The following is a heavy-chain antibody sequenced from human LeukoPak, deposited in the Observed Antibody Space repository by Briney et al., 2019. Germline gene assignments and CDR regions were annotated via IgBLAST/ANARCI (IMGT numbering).Heavy chain of an antibody. D-gene: IGHD1-1*01. V-gene: IGHV4-4*09. J-gene: IGHJ5*02. CDR1: GGSISSYY. CDR2: IYTSGST. Sequence: PSETLSLTCTVSGGSISSYYWSWIRQPPGKGLEWIGYIYTSGSTNYNLSLKSRVTISVDTSKNQFSLKLSSVTAADTAVYYCARLELERRGWFDPWGQGTLVTVSS. CDR3: ARLELERRGWFDP.